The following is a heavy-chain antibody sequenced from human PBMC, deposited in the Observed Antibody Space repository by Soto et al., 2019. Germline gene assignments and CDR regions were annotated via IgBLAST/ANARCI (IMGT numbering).Heavy chain of an antibody. Sequence: PGESLTISCKGSGYSFTSYWIVWVLQMPGKGLEWMGIIYPGDSNARYSPSFQGQVTISADKSISSAYLQWSSLKASDTAMYYCARQGYCSSNACYTVDNWGQGTMVTVSS. CDR3: ARQGYCSSNACYTVDN. CDR1: GYSFTSYW. V-gene: IGHV5-51*01. D-gene: IGHD2-2*02. CDR2: IYPGDSNA. J-gene: IGHJ4*02.